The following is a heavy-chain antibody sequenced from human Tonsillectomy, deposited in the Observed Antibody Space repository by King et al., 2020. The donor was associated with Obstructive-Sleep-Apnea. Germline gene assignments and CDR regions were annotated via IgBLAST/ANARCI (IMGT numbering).Heavy chain of an antibody. J-gene: IGHJ4*02. CDR1: GFSFSTHS. CDR2: ISSGSSYI. V-gene: IGHV3-21*01. D-gene: IGHD3-16*01. Sequence: VQLVESGGGLVKPGGSLRLSCAASGFSFSTHSMNWVRQAPGKGLEWVSSISSGSSYIPYADSVKGRLSISRDNAKNSVYLQMNSLKAEDTAVYYCARDLMDYWGQGTLVTVSS. CDR3: ARDLMDY.